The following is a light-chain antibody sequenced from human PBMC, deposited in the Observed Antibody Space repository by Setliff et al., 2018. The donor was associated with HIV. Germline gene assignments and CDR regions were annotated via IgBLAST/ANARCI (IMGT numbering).Light chain of an antibody. CDR3: CSYAGNFTYYG. Sequence: QSVLAQPASVSGSPGQSITISCTGTSSDVGRYNLVSWYQQHPGKAPKLIIYEVSKRPSGVSNRFSGFKSGNTASLTMSGLQAEDEADYYCCSYAGNFTYYGFGTGTKV. CDR1: SSDVGRYNL. V-gene: IGLV2-23*02. J-gene: IGLJ1*01. CDR2: EVS.